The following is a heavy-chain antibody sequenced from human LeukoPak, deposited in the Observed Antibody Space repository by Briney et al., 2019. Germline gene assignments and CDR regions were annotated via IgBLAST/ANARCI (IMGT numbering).Heavy chain of an antibody. CDR1: GFTFSSYS. V-gene: IGHV3-21*01. Sequence: GSLRPSCAASGFTFSSYSMNWVRQAPGKGLEWVSSISSSSSYIYYADSVKGRFTISRDNSKNTLYLQMNSLRAEDTAVYYCAKDSLSLSDAFDIWGQGTMVTVSS. CDR3: AKDSLSLSDAFDI. CDR2: ISSSSSYI. D-gene: IGHD3-10*01. J-gene: IGHJ3*02.